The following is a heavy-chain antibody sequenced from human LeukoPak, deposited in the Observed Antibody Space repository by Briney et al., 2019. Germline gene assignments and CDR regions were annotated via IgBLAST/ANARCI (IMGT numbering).Heavy chain of an antibody. V-gene: IGHV3-23*01. CDR1: GFTFNNYG. D-gene: IGHD5-12*01. CDR3: AKGSDYDPPYYYYYMDV. Sequence: TGGSLRLPCAASGFTFNNYGMNWVRQAPGKGLEWVSGISGGGGSTYYADSVKGRFTISRDNSKNTLYPQMNSLRAEDTAVYYCAKGSDYDPPYYYYYMDVWGKGTTVTISS. CDR2: ISGGGGST. J-gene: IGHJ6*03.